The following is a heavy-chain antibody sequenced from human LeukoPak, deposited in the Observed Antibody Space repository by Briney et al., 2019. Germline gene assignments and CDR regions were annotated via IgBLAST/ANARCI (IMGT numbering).Heavy chain of an antibody. J-gene: IGHJ6*03. CDR1: GFTFSSYW. Sequence: QPGGSLSLSCAASGFTFSSYWMRWVRQAPGKGLEWVANIKQDGSDKYYVDSVKGRFTISRDNAKDSLYLQMNSLRAEDTAVYYCARAYYDLWSGYWTGEGVYYYYYMDVWGKGTAVAVSS. CDR3: ARAYYDLWSGYWTGEGVYYYYYMDV. D-gene: IGHD3-3*01. CDR2: IKQDGSDK. V-gene: IGHV3-7*01.